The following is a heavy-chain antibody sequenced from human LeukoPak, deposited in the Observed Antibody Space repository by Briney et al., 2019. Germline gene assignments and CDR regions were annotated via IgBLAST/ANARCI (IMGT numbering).Heavy chain of an antibody. J-gene: IGHJ5*02. Sequence: PSETLSLTCTVSGGSISSYYWSWIRQPAGKGLEWIGRIYTSGSTNYNPSLKSRVTMSVDTSKNQFSLKLGSVTAADTAVYYCARDNQVTPYNWFDPWGQGTLVTVSS. CDR2: IYTSGST. D-gene: IGHD2-21*02. CDR3: ARDNQVTPYNWFDP. V-gene: IGHV4-4*07. CDR1: GGSISSYY.